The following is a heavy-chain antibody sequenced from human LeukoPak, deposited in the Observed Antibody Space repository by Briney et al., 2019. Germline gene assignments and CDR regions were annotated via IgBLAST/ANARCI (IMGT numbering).Heavy chain of an antibody. CDR3: ARRGYCSGGSCYSFDY. D-gene: IGHD2-15*01. V-gene: IGHV4-59*01. CDR2: IYYSGST. CDR1: GGSISSYY. J-gene: IGHJ4*02. Sequence: SETLSLTCTVSGGSISSYYWTWIRQPPGKGLEYIGHIYYSGSTNYIPSLKSRVTISVDTSKNQFSPKLSSVTAADTAVYYCARRGYCSGGSCYSFDYWGQGTLVTVSS.